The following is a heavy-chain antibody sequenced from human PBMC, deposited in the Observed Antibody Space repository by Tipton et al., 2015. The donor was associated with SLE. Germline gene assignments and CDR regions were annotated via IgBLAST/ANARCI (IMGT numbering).Heavy chain of an antibody. V-gene: IGHV4-59*01. Sequence: TLSLTCTVSGGSISSYYWSWIRQPPGKGREWIGYIYYSGSTNYNPSLKSRVTISVDTSKNQFSLKLSSVTAADTAVYYCARGVLYFDYWGQGTLVTVSS. J-gene: IGHJ4*02. CDR1: GGSISSYY. CDR2: IYYSGST. D-gene: IGHD4/OR15-4a*01. CDR3: ARGVLYFDY.